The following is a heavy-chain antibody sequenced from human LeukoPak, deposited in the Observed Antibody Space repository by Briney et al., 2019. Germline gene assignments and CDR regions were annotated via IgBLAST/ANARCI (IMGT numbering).Heavy chain of an antibody. V-gene: IGHV1-69*01. Sequence: ASVKVSCKASGGTFSSYAISWVRQAPGQGLEWMGGIIPIFGTTNYAQKFQGRVTITADESTRTAYMELSSLRSDDTAVYYCARDPQTGTNAFDIWGQGTMVTVSS. D-gene: IGHD1-1*01. J-gene: IGHJ3*02. CDR2: IIPIFGTT. CDR3: ARDPQTGTNAFDI. CDR1: GGTFSSYA.